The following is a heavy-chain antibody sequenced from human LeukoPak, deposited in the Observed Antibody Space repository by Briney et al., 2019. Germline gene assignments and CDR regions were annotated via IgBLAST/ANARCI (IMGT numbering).Heavy chain of an antibody. V-gene: IGHV3-21*01. CDR2: ISSSSSYI. CDR3: ARADLDSSYYYYYYMDV. Sequence: GGSLRLSCAASGFTFSSYSMHWVRQAPGKGLEWVSSISSSSSYIYYADSVKGRFTISRDNAKNSLYLQMNSLRAEDTAVYYCARADLDSSYYYYYYMDVWGKGTTVTVSS. D-gene: IGHD3-22*01. CDR1: GFTFSSYS. J-gene: IGHJ6*03.